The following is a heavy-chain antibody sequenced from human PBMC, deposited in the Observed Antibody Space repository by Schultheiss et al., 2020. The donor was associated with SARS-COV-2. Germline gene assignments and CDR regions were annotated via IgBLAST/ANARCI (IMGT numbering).Heavy chain of an antibody. V-gene: IGHV3-7*03. J-gene: IGHJ4*02. CDR2: IKQDGSEK. D-gene: IGHD3-3*01. CDR1: GFTFSSYW. CDR3: ARDYRITIFGVVTPFDY. Sequence: GESLKISCAASGFTFSSYWMSWVRQAPGKGLEWVANIKQDGSEKYYVDSVKGRFTISRDNAKNSLYLQMNSLRAEDTAVYYCARDYRITIFGVVTPFDYWGQGTLVTVSS.